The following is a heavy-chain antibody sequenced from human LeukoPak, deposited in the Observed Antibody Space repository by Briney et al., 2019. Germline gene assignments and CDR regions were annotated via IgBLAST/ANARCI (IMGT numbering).Heavy chain of an antibody. CDR3: ARATLVYYDSSGYYQT. J-gene: IGHJ4*02. CDR2: INHSGST. D-gene: IGHD3-22*01. Sequence: KPSETLSLTCAVYGGSFSGYYWSWIRQPPGKGLEWIGEINHSGSTNYNPSLKSRVTISVDTSKNQFSLKLSSVTAADTAVYYCARATLVYYDSSGYYQTWGQGTLVTVSS. CDR1: GGSFSGYY. V-gene: IGHV4-34*01.